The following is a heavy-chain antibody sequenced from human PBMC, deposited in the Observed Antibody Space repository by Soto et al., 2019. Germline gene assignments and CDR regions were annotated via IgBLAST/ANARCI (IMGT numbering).Heavy chain of an antibody. V-gene: IGHV1-8*01. CDR1: GYTFTSYD. CDR3: ARVAFHTIFGVVTSVPFDY. D-gene: IGHD3-3*01. Sequence: QVQLVQSGAEVKKPGASVKVSCKASGYTFTSYDINWVRQATGQGLEWMGWMNPNSGNTGYAQKFQGRVTMTRNTSISTAYMELSSLRSEDTAVYYCARVAFHTIFGVVTSVPFDYWGQGTLVTVSS. CDR2: MNPNSGNT. J-gene: IGHJ4*02.